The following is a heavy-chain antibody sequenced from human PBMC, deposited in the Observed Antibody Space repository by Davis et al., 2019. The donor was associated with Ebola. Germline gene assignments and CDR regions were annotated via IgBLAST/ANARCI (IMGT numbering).Heavy chain of an antibody. V-gene: IGHV3-7*01. D-gene: IGHD2-15*01. CDR2: IRQDGNER. J-gene: IGHJ6*02. CDR1: GFSFSNSW. Sequence: PGGSLRLSCAASGFSFSNSWMSWVRQAPGKGLQWVAKIRQDGNERNYVDSVKGRFTVSRDNAKDSLYLHMNSLRDDDMAVYYCARRILGDSRGAVDVWGQGTTVTVSS. CDR3: ARRILGDSRGAVDV.